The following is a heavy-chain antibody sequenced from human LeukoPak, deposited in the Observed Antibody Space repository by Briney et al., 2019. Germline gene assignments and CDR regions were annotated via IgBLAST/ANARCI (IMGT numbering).Heavy chain of an antibody. CDR3: ARDRDGSGSYYTQYWYFDL. CDR1: GGSISSYY. Sequence: SETLSLTCTVSGGSISSYYWSWIRQPAGKGLEWIGRMYTSGSTNYNPSLKSRVTMSVDTSKNQFPLKLSSVTAADTAVYYCARDRDGSGSYYTQYWYFDLWGRGTLATVSS. V-gene: IGHV4-4*07. J-gene: IGHJ2*01. D-gene: IGHD3-10*01. CDR2: MYTSGST.